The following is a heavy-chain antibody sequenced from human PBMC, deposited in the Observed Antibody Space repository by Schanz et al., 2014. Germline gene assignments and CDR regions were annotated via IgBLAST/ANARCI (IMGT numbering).Heavy chain of an antibody. J-gene: IGHJ6*03. V-gene: IGHV3-33*01. CDR2: IWYDGSNE. CDR1: GFTFSSYG. D-gene: IGHD2-15*01. CDR3: ARDAVALVPEYFMDV. Sequence: QVQLVESGGGVVQPGRSLRLSCAASGFTFSSYGMHWVRQAPGKGLEWVAIIWYDGSNEYYADSVKGRFTISRDNSMNTLQLQMDGLRVEDTAVYYCARDAVALVPEYFMDVWGKGTQVTVSS.